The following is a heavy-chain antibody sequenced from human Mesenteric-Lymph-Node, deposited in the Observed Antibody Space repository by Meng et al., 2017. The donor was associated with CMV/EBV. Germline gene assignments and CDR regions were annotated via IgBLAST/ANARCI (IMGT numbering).Heavy chain of an antibody. Sequence: QVQLNQWGAVLLKPSETRSVTCAVYGGSFGGYYWNWIRQSPEKGLEWIGEINHSGSTTYNPSFTSRIIISVDTSTNQISLNMSSVTAADTAVYYCARGSSYDILTGYFDYWGQGALVTVSS. CDR2: INHSGST. V-gene: IGHV4-34*01. D-gene: IGHD3-9*01. CDR1: GGSFGGYY. CDR3: ARGSSYDILTGYFDY. J-gene: IGHJ4*02.